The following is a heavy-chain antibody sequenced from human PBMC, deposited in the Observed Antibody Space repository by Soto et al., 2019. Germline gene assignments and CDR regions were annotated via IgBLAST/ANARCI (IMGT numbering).Heavy chain of an antibody. CDR1: GGTFSSYA. CDR3: ARGSSSSEFPYYYGMDV. CDR2: IIPIFGTA. J-gene: IGHJ6*02. D-gene: IGHD6-6*01. Sequence: SVKVSCKASGGTFSSYAISWVRQAPGQGLEWMGGIIPIFGTANYAQKFLGRVTITADKSTSTAYMELSSLRSEDTAVYYCARGSSSSEFPYYYGMDVWGQGTTVTVSS. V-gene: IGHV1-69*06.